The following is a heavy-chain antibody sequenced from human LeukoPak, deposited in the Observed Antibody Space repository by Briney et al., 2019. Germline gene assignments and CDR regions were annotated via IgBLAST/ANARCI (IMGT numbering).Heavy chain of an antibody. V-gene: IGHV4-31*03. J-gene: IGHJ4*02. CDR2: IYYSGST. D-gene: IGHD3-22*01. CDR3: ASGNEYYYDSSGPVRY. Sequence: SETLSLTCTVPGGSISSGGYYWSWLRQHPGKGLEWIGYIYYSGSTYYNPSLKSRVTISVDTSKNQFSLKLSSVTAADTAVYYCASGNEYYYDSSGPVRYWGQGTLVTVSS. CDR1: GGSISSGGYY.